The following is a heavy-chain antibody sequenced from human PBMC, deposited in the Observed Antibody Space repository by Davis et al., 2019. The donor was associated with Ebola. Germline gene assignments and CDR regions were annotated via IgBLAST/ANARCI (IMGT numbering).Heavy chain of an antibody. Sequence: SETLSLTCAVYGGSFSGYYWSWIRQPPGKGLEWLGEINYSGSANHNPSLKSRVTISLDKSKNQFSLKLTSVTAADTAVYYCARYYDSSGYYTFDYWGQGTLVTVSS. CDR3: ARYYDSSGYYTFDY. J-gene: IGHJ4*02. V-gene: IGHV4-34*01. CDR1: GGSFSGYY. D-gene: IGHD3-22*01. CDR2: INYSGSA.